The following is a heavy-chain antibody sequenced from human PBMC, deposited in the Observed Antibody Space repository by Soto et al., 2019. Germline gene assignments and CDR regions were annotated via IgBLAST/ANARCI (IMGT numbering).Heavy chain of an antibody. D-gene: IGHD3-10*01. CDR3: AKDTPSWFGENRFDY. Sequence: PGGSLRLSCAASGFTFSSYAMHWVRQAPGKGLEWVAVISYDGSNKYYADSVKGRFTISRDNSKNTLSLQMNSLRAEDTAIYYCAKDTPSWFGENRFDYWGQGTLVTVSS. V-gene: IGHV3-30-3*01. J-gene: IGHJ4*02. CDR2: ISYDGSNK. CDR1: GFTFSSYA.